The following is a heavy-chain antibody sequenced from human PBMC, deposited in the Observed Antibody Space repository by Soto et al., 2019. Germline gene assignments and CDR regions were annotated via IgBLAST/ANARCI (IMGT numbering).Heavy chain of an antibody. CDR1: GGSISSSSYY. V-gene: IGHV4-39*01. Sequence: SETLSLTCTVSGGSISSSSYYWGWIRQPPGKGLEWSGSIYYSGSTYYNPSLKSRVTISVDTSKNQFSLKLSSVPAADTAVYYCARHYGSGSYMFSNWFDPWGQGTLVTVSS. J-gene: IGHJ5*02. CDR3: ARHYGSGSYMFSNWFDP. CDR2: IYYSGST. D-gene: IGHD3-10*01.